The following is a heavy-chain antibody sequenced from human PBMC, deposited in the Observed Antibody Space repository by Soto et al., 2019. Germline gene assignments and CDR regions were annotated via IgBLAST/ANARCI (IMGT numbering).Heavy chain of an antibody. J-gene: IGHJ6*02. CDR3: ARSVDVGALYYGMDV. V-gene: IGHV1-69*06. CDR1: GGTFRSYG. CDR2: TVPSYGTA. D-gene: IGHD1-26*01. Sequence: GASVKVSCKASGGTFRSYGINWVRQAPGQGLEWMGGTVPSYGTANYAQKFQGRLTITADTSTSTAYMELSSLRYEDMAVYYCARSVDVGALYYGMDVWGQGTTVTVSS.